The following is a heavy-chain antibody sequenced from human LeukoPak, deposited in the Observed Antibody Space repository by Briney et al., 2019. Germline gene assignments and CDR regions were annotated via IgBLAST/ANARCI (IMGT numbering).Heavy chain of an antibody. Sequence: GGSLRLSSAASAPTVSILSMSWVRQAPGNWLEWVSAISGSGGRTSYASSVKGRFTISRDNSKNTLYLQMNSLRAEDTAVYYCAKDVHSGSFDAFDIWGQGTMVTVSS. V-gene: IGHV3-23*01. J-gene: IGHJ3*02. CDR2: ISGSGGRT. D-gene: IGHD1-26*01. CDR1: APTVSILS. CDR3: AKDVHSGSFDAFDI.